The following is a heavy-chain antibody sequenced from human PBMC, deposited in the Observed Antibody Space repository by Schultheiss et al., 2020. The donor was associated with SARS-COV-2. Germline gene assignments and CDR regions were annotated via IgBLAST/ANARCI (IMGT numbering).Heavy chain of an antibody. V-gene: IGHV4-59*01. J-gene: IGHJ5*02. D-gene: IGHD1-14*01. CDR3: ARRRTLGSSFDP. CDR1: GDSISRYC. CDR2: ICYSGST. Sequence: SQTLSLTCTVSGDSISRYCWSWIRQPPGKGLEWVGDICYSGSTNYNPSLKSRVTMSLDTSKKQFSLKLSSVTAADTAFYYCARRRTLGSSFDPWGQGTLVTVSS.